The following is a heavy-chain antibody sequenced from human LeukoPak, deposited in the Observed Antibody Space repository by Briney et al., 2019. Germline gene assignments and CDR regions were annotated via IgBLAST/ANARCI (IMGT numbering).Heavy chain of an antibody. CDR1: GFTFSSYE. CDR3: TTSLSSGYYIDY. CDR2: IKSKIDGGTT. J-gene: IGHJ4*02. V-gene: IGHV3-15*01. D-gene: IGHD3-22*01. Sequence: GGSLRLSCAASGFTFSSYEMNWVRQAPGKGLEWVGRIKSKIDGGTTDYAAPVKGRFTISRDDSKNTLFLQMNSLKTEDTAVYYCTTSLSSGYYIDYWGQGTLVTVSS.